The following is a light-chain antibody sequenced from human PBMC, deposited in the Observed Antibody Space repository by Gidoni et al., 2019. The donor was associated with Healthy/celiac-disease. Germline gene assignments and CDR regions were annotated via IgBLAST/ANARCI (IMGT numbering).Light chain of an antibody. CDR1: QSISSW. J-gene: IGKJ1*01. Sequence: DIQMTQSPSTLSASVGDRVTITCRASQSISSWLAWYQQKPGKAPKLLIYKASSLESEVPSRFSGSGSGTEFTLTISSLQPDDFATYYCQQYNSWTFGQGTKVEIK. CDR2: KAS. V-gene: IGKV1-5*03. CDR3: QQYNSWT.